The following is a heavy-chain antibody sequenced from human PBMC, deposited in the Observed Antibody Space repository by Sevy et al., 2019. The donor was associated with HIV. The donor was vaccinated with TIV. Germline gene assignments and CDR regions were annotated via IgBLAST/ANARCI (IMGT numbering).Heavy chain of an antibody. Sequence: GGSLRLSCAASGFTFSSYGMLWVRQAPGKGLEWVAVIWYDGSNKYYADSVKGRFTISRDNSKNTLYLQMNSLRAEDTAVYYCARSGVWFGELSYDYWGQGTLVTVSS. V-gene: IGHV3-33*01. J-gene: IGHJ4*02. CDR1: GFTFSSYG. CDR2: IWYDGSNK. D-gene: IGHD3-10*01. CDR3: ARSGVWFGELSYDY.